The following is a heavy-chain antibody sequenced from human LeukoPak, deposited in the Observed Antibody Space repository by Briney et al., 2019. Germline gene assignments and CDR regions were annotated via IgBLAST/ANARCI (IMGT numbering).Heavy chain of an antibody. CDR2: ISYDGSNK. D-gene: IGHD4-11*01. CDR1: GFTFSSYA. CDR3: AREHYKYYFDY. J-gene: IGHJ4*02. Sequence: GGSLRLSCAASGFTFSSYAMHWVRQAPGKGLEWVAVISYDGSNKYYADSAKGRFTISRDNSKNTLYLQMNSLRAEDTAVYYCAREHYKYYFDYWGQGTLVTVSS. V-gene: IGHV3-30*04.